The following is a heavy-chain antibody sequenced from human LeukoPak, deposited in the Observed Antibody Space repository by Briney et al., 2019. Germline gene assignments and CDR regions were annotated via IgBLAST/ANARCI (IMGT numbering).Heavy chain of an antibody. D-gene: IGHD3-10*02. CDR2: IYYSGST. CDR3: ASSWMLREGAVHI. CDR1: GDSISKTNYY. Sequence: SETVSLTCTASGDSISKTNYYWAWVRQPPGKLLEWFGIIYYSGSTYYNPYLESRITMSVDTSKKQFSLKLTSVTPADTPVYLCASSWMLREGAVHIWRQGTVVTVSS. V-gene: IGHV4-39*01. J-gene: IGHJ3*02.